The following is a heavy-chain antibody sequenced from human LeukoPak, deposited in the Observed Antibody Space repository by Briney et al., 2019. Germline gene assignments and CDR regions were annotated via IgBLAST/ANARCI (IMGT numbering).Heavy chain of an antibody. CDR3: ARGEYGLFDY. CDR1: GYSISSGYY. Sequence: SETLSLTCTVSGYSISSGYYWGWIRQPPGKGLEWIGSIYHSGSTYYNPSLKSRVTISVDTSKNQFSLKLSSVTAADTAVYYCARGEYGLFDYWGQGTLVTVSS. J-gene: IGHJ4*02. CDR2: IYHSGST. V-gene: IGHV4-38-2*02. D-gene: IGHD2/OR15-2a*01.